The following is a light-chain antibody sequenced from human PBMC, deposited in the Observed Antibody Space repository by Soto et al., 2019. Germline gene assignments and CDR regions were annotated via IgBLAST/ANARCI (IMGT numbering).Light chain of an antibody. V-gene: IGLV2-8*01. Sequence: QSALTQPPSASGSPGQSVAISCTGTSSDIGAYKFVSWYQQHPGKAPKLIIYGVSIRPSGVPDRFSGSKSGNTASLTVSGLLAEDEADYYCSLYAGTNSVVFGGGTKLTVL. J-gene: IGLJ2*01. CDR3: SLYAGTNSVV. CDR2: GVS. CDR1: SSDIGAYKF.